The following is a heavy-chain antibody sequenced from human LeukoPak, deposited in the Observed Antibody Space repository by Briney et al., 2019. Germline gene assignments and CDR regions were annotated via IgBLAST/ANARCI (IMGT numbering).Heavy chain of an antibody. CDR1: GGSISSYY. V-gene: IGHV4-59*08. J-gene: IGHJ5*02. CDR3: ARLNTGFDP. CDR2: IYYSGST. Sequence: SETLSLTCTVSGGSISSYYWSWIRQPPGKGLEWIGYIYYSGSTNYNPSLKSRVTISVDTSKNQFSLKLSSVTAADPAVYYCARLNTGFDPWGQGTLVTVSS.